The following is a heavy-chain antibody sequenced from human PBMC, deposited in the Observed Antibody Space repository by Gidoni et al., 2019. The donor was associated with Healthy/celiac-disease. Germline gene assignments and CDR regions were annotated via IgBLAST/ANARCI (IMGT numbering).Heavy chain of an antibody. V-gene: IGHV2-26*01. CDR2: IFSNDEK. CDR1: GFSLSNARMG. CDR3: ARRPLRYFDWLLGPMDV. Sequence: QVTLKDSGPVLVKPTETLTLTCTVPGFSLSNARMGVSWIRQPPGKALEWLAHIFSNDEKSYSTSLKSRLTISKDTSKSQVVLTMTNMDPVDTATYYCARRPLRYFDWLLGPMDVWGQGTTVTVSS. J-gene: IGHJ6*02. D-gene: IGHD3-9*01.